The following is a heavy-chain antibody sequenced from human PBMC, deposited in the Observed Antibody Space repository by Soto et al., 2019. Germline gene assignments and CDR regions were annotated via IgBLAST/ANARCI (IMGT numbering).Heavy chain of an antibody. CDR3: AKEAGAYCCGDCYSAHNWFDP. D-gene: IGHD2-21*02. V-gene: IGHV3-23*01. CDR2: ISGSGGST. CDR1: GFTFSSYA. Sequence: GGSLRLSCAASGFTFSSYAMSWVRQAPGKGLEWVSAISGSGGSTYYADSVKGRFTISRDNSKNTQDLQMNSLRAEDTAVYYCAKEAGAYCCGDCYSAHNWFDPWGQGTLVTVSS. J-gene: IGHJ5*02.